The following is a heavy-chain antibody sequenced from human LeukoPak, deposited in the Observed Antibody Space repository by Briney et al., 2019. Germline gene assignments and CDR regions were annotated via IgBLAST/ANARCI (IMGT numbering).Heavy chain of an antibody. CDR2: VSGNGLGT. J-gene: IGHJ4*02. CDR3: AKDANYLRSSGYLIPIDF. V-gene: IGHV3-23*01. D-gene: IGHD3-22*01. CDR1: GFTFSRNA. Sequence: GGSLRLSCAASGFTFSRNAMNWVRQAPGKGLEWVAAVSGNGLGTYYADSVKGRFNISRDNSRNALYLQMNSLRIEDTAFYYCAKDANYLRSSGYLIPIDFWGQGTLVTVSS.